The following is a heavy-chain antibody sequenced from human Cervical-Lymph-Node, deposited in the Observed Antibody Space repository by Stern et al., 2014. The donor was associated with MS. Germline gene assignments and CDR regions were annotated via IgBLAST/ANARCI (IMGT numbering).Heavy chain of an antibody. CDR2: VHSSGVGT. Sequence: QVQLVQSGAGVKKPGASVKLSCKASGYTFTNYHMHWVRQAPGQGLEWMWIVHSSGVGTTYAQKFQGRVTMTTDTSTTTVYMELSSLTSEDTAVYFCVRAKGSGTLLRLDPWGQGALVVVS. CDR3: VRAKGSGTLLRLDP. CDR1: GYTFTNYH. J-gene: IGHJ5*02. V-gene: IGHV1-46*03. D-gene: IGHD3-10*01.